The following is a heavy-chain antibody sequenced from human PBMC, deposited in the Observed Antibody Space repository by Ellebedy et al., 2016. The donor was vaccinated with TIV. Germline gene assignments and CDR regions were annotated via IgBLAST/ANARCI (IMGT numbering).Heavy chain of an antibody. D-gene: IGHD3-10*01. J-gene: IGHJ4*02. Sequence: LRLSXTVSGDSISRSDYYWSRIRQPPGKGLEWIGYIDHSGSTYQNPSLKSRVTISVDTSKNQFSLKLTPVTAADTAVYYCATGVHYWGQGTLVTVSS. CDR1: GDSISRSDYY. CDR2: IDHSGST. V-gene: IGHV4-30-4*01. CDR3: ATGVHY.